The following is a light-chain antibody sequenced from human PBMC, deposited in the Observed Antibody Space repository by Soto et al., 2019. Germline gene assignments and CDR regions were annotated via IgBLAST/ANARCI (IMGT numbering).Light chain of an antibody. CDR3: QQANSFPGA. CDR2: AAS. J-gene: IGKJ1*01. V-gene: IGKV1-12*01. CDR1: QGIRSW. Sequence: DIQMTQSPSSVSASVGDRVTITCRASQGIRSWFAWYQQKPGKAPKLLISAASSLHSGVPSRFSASGSGTDFTLTTSSLQPEDFATYYCQQANSFPGAFGQGTKVEIK.